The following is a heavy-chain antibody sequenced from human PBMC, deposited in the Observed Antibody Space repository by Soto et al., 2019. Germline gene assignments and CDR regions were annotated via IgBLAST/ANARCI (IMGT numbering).Heavy chain of an antibody. CDR2: IYYSGST. V-gene: IGHV4-39*01. Sequence: SETLSLTCTVSGGSISSSSYYWGWIRQPPGKGLEWIGSIYYSGSTYYNPSLKSRVTISVDTSKNQFSLKLSSVTAADTAVYYCASKGEGGLFDYWGQGTLVTVSS. CDR3: ASKGEGGLFDY. CDR1: GGSISSSSYY. J-gene: IGHJ4*02. D-gene: IGHD1-26*01.